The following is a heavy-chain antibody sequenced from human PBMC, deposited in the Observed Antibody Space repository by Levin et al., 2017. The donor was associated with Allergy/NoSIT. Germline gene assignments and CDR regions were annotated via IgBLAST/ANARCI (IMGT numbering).Heavy chain of an antibody. J-gene: IGHJ6*02. V-gene: IGHV4-39*01. D-gene: IGHD6-13*01. CDR3: ARRSSYHGYGIDV. Sequence: SQTLSLTCTVSGASVTSSSYFWGWIRQPPGKGLEWIGSIYYSGNTNYNPSLKSRVTISVDTSKNQFSLRLSSVTAADTAVYYCARRSSYHGYGIDVWGQGTTVTVSS. CDR2: IYYSGNT. CDR1: GASVTSSSYF.